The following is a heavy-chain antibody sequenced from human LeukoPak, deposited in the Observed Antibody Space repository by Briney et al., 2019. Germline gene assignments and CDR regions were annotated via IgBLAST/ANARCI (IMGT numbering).Heavy chain of an antibody. CDR1: GGSISSSSYY. Sequence: PSETLSLTCTVSGGSISSSSYYWGWIRQPPGKGLEWIGSIYYSGSTYYNPSLKSRVTISVDTSKNQFSLKLSSVTAADTAVYYCARHRSYYFDYWGQGMLVTVSS. V-gene: IGHV4-39*01. D-gene: IGHD3-10*01. CDR2: IYYSGST. J-gene: IGHJ4*02. CDR3: ARHRSYYFDY.